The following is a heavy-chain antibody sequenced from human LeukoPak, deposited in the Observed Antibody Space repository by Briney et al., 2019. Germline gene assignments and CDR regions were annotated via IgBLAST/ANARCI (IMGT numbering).Heavy chain of an antibody. CDR1: GGSITSYY. D-gene: IGHD3-22*01. CDR2: VYYSGST. Sequence: SETLSLTCTVSGGSITSYYWSWIRQPPGKGLEWIGYVYYSGSTNYNPSLNSRVAISADTSKNQFSLKLNSVTAADTAVYYCAREGVSYYDRSGYHYWGQGTLVTVSS. CDR3: AREGVSYYDRSGYHY. J-gene: IGHJ4*02. V-gene: IGHV4-59*01.